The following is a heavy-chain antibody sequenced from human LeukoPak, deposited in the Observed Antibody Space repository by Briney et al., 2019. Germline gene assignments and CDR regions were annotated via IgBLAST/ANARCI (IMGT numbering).Heavy chain of an antibody. CDR2: ISGSGT. Sequence: PGGSLRLSCATSGFTFRSYAVIWVRQAPERGLQWVSGISGSGTYYADFAKGRFTISRDNSKNTLYLQMNSLRAEDTATYYCARDPNGDYIGAFDMWGQGTMVTVS. CDR1: GFTFRSYA. J-gene: IGHJ3*02. V-gene: IGHV3-23*01. D-gene: IGHD4-17*01. CDR3: ARDPNGDYIGAFDM.